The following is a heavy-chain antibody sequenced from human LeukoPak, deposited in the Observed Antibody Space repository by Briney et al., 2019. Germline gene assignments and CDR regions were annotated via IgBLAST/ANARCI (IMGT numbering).Heavy chain of an antibody. J-gene: IGHJ5*02. D-gene: IGHD6-13*01. V-gene: IGHV4-39*07. Sequence: SETLSLTCTVSGGSISSSSYYWGWIRQPPGKGLEWNGSIYYSGSTYYNPSLKSRVTISVDTSKNQFSLKLRSVTAADTAVYYCARDLRGIAAAGTGWFDPWGQGTLVTVSS. CDR2: IYYSGST. CDR1: GGSISSSSYY. CDR3: ARDLRGIAAAGTGWFDP.